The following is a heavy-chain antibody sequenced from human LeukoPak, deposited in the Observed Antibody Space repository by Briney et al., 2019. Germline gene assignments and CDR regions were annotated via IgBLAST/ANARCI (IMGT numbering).Heavy chain of an antibody. CDR2: ISYDGSNK. CDR3: ARARRGCSSTSCYGGNFDY. V-gene: IGHV3-30-3*01. CDR1: GCTFSSYA. J-gene: IGHJ4*02. Sequence: GRSLRLSCAASGCTFSSYAMHWVRQAPGKGLEWVAVISYDGSNKYYADSVKGRFTISRDNSKDTLYLQMNSLRAEDTAVYYCARARRGCSSTSCYGGNFDYWGQGTLVTVSS. D-gene: IGHD2-2*01.